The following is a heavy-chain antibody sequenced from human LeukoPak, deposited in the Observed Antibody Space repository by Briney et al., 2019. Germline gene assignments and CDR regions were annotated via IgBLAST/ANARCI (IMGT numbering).Heavy chain of an antibody. D-gene: IGHD3-10*01. CDR2: INPNSGGT. CDR3: ARAGYYYGSGSYYIFDY. J-gene: IGHJ4*02. V-gene: IGHV1-2*02. Sequence: ASVKVSCKASGYTFTGYYMHWVRQAPGQGLEWMRWINPNSGGTNYAQKFQGRVTMTRDTSISTAYMELSRLRSDDTAVYYCARAGYYYGSGSYYIFDYWGQGTLVTVSS. CDR1: GYTFTGYY.